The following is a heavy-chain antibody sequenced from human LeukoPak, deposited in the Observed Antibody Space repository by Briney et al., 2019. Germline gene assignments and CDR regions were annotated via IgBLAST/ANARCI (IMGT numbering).Heavy chain of an antibody. CDR1: GGFISSSSYY. CDR2: THYSGST. CDR3: ARLIRSDFDY. V-gene: IGHV4-39*01. Sequence: SETLSLTCTVSGGFISSSSYYWGWIRQPPGKGLEWIGITHYSGSTYYNPSLKSRVTISIDTSKNQFSLKLNSVAAADTAVYYCARLIRSDFDYWGQGTLVTVSS. J-gene: IGHJ4*02. D-gene: IGHD3-16*01.